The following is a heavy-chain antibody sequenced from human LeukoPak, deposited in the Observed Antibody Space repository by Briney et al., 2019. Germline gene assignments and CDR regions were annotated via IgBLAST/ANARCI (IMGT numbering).Heavy chain of an antibody. V-gene: IGHV1-46*01. J-gene: IGHJ3*02. CDR2: INSSGGST. Sequence: APVKVSCKASGYTFTNYYMHWVRQAPGQGLEWMGIINSSGGSTTYAQKFQGRVTMARDTSTSTVYMEMSSLRSEDTAVYYCARSGEFSTSSDIWGQGTMVTVSS. CDR3: ARSGEFSTSSDI. CDR1: GYTFTNYY. D-gene: IGHD6-6*01.